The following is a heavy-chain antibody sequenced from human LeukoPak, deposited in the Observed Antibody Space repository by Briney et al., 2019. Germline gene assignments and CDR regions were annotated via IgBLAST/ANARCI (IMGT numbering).Heavy chain of an antibody. CDR2: IYSGGAT. D-gene: IGHD3-22*01. V-gene: IGHV3-66*01. CDR3: ARVMFDSSAYYSSYFDY. Sequence: GGSLRLSCAASGFTVSSNYMSWVRRAPGRGLERLSLIYSGGATYYADSVKGRFTISRDNSKNTLYLQMNSLRAEDTAVYYCARVMFDSSAYYSSYFDYWGQGTLVTVSS. CDR1: GFTVSSNY. J-gene: IGHJ4*02.